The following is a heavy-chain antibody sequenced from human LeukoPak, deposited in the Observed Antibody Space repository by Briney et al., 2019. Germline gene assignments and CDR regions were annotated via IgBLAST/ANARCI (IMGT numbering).Heavy chain of an antibody. CDR3: ARELERWPSPFDY. Sequence: SETLSLTCAVYGGSFSGYYWSWIRQPPGKGLEWIGEINHSGSTNYNPSLKSRVTISVDTSKNQFSLKLSSVTAADTAVYYCARELERWPSPFDYWGQGTLVTVSS. CDR1: GGSFSGYY. V-gene: IGHV4-34*01. CDR2: INHSGST. D-gene: IGHD1-1*01. J-gene: IGHJ4*02.